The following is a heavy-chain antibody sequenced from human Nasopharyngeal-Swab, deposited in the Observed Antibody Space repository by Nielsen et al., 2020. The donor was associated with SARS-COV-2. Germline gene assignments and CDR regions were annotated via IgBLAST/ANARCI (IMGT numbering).Heavy chain of an antibody. CDR3: ARGADGDVYTH. V-gene: IGHV4-61*01. Sequence: GSLRLSCTVSGDSIAYSTFYWSWIRQPPGKGLTWIGFISSSGSTNYNPSLKSRVTISVDTSKKQFSLHLSSVTAADTAVYYCARGADGDVYTHWGQGTLVTVSS. J-gene: IGHJ4*02. CDR2: ISSSGST. D-gene: IGHD5-24*01. CDR1: GDSIAYSTFY.